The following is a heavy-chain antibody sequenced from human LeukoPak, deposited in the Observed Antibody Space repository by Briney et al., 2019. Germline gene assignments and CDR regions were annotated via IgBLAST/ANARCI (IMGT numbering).Heavy chain of an antibody. Sequence: SETLSLTCTVSGGSISSYYWSWIRQPAGTALEWIGRIYTSGTITYNPSLKSRVTMSVDTSKNQFSLKLSAVTAADTAVYYCARALSVSSSFWFDPWGQGTLVTVSS. J-gene: IGHJ5*02. V-gene: IGHV4-4*07. D-gene: IGHD6-13*01. CDR3: ARALSVSSSFWFDP. CDR1: GGSISSYY. CDR2: IYTSGTI.